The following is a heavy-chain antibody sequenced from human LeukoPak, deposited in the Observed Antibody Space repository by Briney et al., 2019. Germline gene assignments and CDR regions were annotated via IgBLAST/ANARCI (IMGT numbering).Heavy chain of an antibody. V-gene: IGHV1-2*02. CDR1: GYTFTGYY. CDR2: INPNSGGT. CDR3: ARERGLGDSWSGYGMDV. D-gene: IGHD3-3*01. J-gene: IGHJ6*02. Sequence: ASVKVSCKASGYTFTGYYMHWVRQAPGQGLEWMGWINPNSGGTNYAQKFQGRVTMTRDTSISTAYMELSRLRSDDTAVYYCARERGLGDSWSGYGMDVWGQGTTVTVSS.